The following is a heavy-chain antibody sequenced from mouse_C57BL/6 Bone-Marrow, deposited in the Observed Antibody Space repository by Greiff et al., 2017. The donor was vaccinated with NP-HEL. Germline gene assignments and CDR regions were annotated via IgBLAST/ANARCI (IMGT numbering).Heavy chain of an antibody. J-gene: IGHJ4*01. D-gene: IGHD2-3*01. CDR2: ISYDGSN. CDR3: ARDGYYPYAMDY. Sequence: EVQLVESGPGLVKPSQSLSLTCSVTGYSITSGYYWNWIRQFPGNKLEWMGYISYDGSNNYNPSLKNRISITRDTAKNQFCLKLKSVTTEDTATYECARDGYYPYAMDYWGQGTSVTVSS. V-gene: IGHV3-6*01. CDR1: GYSITSGYY.